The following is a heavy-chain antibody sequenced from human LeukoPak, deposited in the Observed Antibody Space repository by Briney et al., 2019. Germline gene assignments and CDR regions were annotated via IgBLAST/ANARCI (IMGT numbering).Heavy chain of an antibody. CDR3: ARMRYCSSTSCYYRFDP. D-gene: IGHD2-2*01. CDR2: IYYSGST. CDR1: GGSISSGGYY. Sequence: SETLSLTCTVSGGSISSGGYYWSWIRQYPGKGLEWIGYIYYSGSTYYNPSLKSRVTISVDTSKNQFSLKLSSVTAADTAAYYCARMRYCSSTSCYYRFDPWGQGTLVTVSS. V-gene: IGHV4-31*03. J-gene: IGHJ5*02.